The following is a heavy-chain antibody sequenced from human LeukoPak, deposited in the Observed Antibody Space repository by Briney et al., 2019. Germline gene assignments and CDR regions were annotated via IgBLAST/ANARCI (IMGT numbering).Heavy chain of an antibody. CDR3: AKDHSAKGYYFDY. CDR2: IRYDGSNK. Sequence: GGSLRLSCAASGFTFSSYGMHWVRQAPGKGLEWAAFIRYDGSNKYYADSVKGRFTISRDNSKNTLYLQMNSLRAEGTAVYYCAKDHSAKGYYFDYWGQGTLVTVSS. D-gene: IGHD3-10*01. CDR1: GFTFSSYG. V-gene: IGHV3-30*02. J-gene: IGHJ4*02.